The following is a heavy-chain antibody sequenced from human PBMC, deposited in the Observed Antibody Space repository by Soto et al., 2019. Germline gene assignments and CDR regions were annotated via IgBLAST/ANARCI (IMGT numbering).Heavy chain of an antibody. J-gene: IGHJ4*02. Sequence: PGGSLRLSCAASGFTFGSFSLHWVRQAPGKGLEWLALISYDGSNKYNADSVKGRFAISRDNSKNTLYLQLNSLRPEDTAVYYCARTTAVAGTPEFDYWGQGTLVTVSS. CDR1: GFTFGSFS. CDR3: ARTTAVAGTPEFDY. D-gene: IGHD6-19*01. CDR2: ISYDGSNK. V-gene: IGHV3-30*09.